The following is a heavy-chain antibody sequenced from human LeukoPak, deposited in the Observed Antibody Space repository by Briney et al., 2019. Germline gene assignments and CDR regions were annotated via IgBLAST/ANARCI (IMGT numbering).Heavy chain of an antibody. CDR1: GGSISTYY. Sequence: SETLSLTCTVSGGSISTYYWSWIRQPAGKGLEWIGRISTSGTTNYNPSLKSRVTISIDTSKNQFSLKLSSVTAAHTAVYYCARQGIRGQYLVHFDYWGQGTLVTVSS. J-gene: IGHJ4*02. D-gene: IGHD3-10*01. CDR2: ISTSGTT. CDR3: ARQGIRGQYLVHFDY. V-gene: IGHV4-4*07.